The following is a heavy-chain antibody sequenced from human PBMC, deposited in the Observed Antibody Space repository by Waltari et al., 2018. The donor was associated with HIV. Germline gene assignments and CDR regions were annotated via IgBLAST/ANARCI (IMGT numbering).Heavy chain of an antibody. D-gene: IGHD3-16*01. Sequence: VQLLQSGSELKKPGASVRVSCKAFGCNFRNYRLNWVRQAPGQWLEWMGGSNTNTGKPTYAQGFTGRCVFTLDTSVSTAYLRISSIKAEDIAVYYCVRAWGGVGQSGGGFWGQGTLFTVSS. V-gene: IGHV7-4-1*02. CDR3: VRAWGGVGQSGGGF. J-gene: IGHJ4*02. CDR2: SNTNTGKP. CDR1: GCNFRNYR.